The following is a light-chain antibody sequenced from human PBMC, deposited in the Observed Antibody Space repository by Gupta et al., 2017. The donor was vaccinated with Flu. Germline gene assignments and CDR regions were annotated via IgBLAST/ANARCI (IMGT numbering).Light chain of an antibody. CDR1: NIDSKS. CDR3: QVWDTSSGHYWV. V-gene: IGLV3-21*03. J-gene: IGLJ3*02. Sequence: KTARITCEGNNIDSKSVHWYQQRPGQAPVLVVYDDSDRHSGIPERCSGSNSGNTATLTVSGVEAGDEADYYCQVWDTSSGHYWVFGGGTKLTVL. CDR2: DDS.